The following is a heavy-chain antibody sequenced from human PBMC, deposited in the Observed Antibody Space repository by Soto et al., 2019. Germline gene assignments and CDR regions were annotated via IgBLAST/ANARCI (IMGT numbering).Heavy chain of an antibody. V-gene: IGHV1-18*01. CDR2: ISAYNGNT. Sequence: GASVKVSCKASGYTYTSYGISWVRQENGQGLEWMGWISAYNGNTNYAQKLQGRVTMTTDTSTSTAYMELRSLRSDDTAGYYCARVGYYDSSGLLDYWGQGTLVTV. D-gene: IGHD3-22*01. J-gene: IGHJ4*02. CDR3: ARVGYYDSSGLLDY. CDR1: GYTYTSYG.